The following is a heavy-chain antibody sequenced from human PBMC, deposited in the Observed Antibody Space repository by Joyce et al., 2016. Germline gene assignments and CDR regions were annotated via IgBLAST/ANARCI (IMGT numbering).Heavy chain of an antibody. D-gene: IGHD1-26*01. CDR1: GFTFSNYD. Sequence: EVQLVESGGGLVQPGGSLRLSCTASGFTFSNYDMHWVRQATGKGLEWVSAIGTAGYTYYPGSVKGRFTISRENAKNSLSLQMNSLRAGDTAVYYCARGLGATWFDPWGQGTLVTVSS. V-gene: IGHV3-13*01. CDR2: IGTAGYT. J-gene: IGHJ5*02. CDR3: ARGLGATWFDP.